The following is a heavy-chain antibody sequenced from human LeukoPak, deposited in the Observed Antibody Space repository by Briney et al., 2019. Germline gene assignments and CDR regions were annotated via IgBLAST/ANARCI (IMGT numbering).Heavy chain of an antibody. Sequence: SETLSLTCAVYGGSFSGYYWSWIRQPPGKGLEWIGEIGHSGSTNYNPSLKSRVTISVDTSKNQFSLKLSSVTAADTAVYYCARVGGTMVRGVMGYWGQGTLVTVSS. CDR2: IGHSGST. CDR3: ARVGGTMVRGVMGY. V-gene: IGHV4-34*01. J-gene: IGHJ4*02. D-gene: IGHD3-10*01. CDR1: GGSFSGYY.